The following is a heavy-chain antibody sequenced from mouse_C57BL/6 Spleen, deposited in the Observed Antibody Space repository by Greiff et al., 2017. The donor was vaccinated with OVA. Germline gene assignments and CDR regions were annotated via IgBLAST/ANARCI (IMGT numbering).Heavy chain of an antibody. Sequence: EVQLVESGGGLVKPGGSLKLSCAASGFTFSSYAMSWVRQTPEKRLEWVATISDGGSYTYYPDNVKGRFTISRDNAKNNLYLQMSHLQSEDTAMYYCARGGTTGHNYWGQGTTLTVSS. CDR1: GFTFSSYA. J-gene: IGHJ2*01. CDR3: ARGGTTGHNY. D-gene: IGHD1-1*01. CDR2: ISDGGSYT. V-gene: IGHV5-4*01.